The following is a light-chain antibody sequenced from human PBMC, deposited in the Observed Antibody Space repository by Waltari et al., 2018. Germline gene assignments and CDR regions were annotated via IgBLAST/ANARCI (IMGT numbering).Light chain of an antibody. J-gene: IGLJ3*02. Sequence: SSELTQPPSVSVSPGQTATITSSGDILGSKYASWYKHKPGQSPLLVIYQDINRPSGIPERFSGSKSGNTATLTISGTQAMDDADYYCQALGSNRWVFGGGTKLTVL. CDR1: ILGSKY. CDR2: QDI. V-gene: IGLV3-1*01. CDR3: QALGSNRWV.